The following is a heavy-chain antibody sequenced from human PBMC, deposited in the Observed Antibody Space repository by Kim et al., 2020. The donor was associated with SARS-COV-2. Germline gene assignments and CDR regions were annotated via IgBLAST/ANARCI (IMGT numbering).Heavy chain of an antibody. CDR1: GGSISSGDYY. D-gene: IGHD3-9*01. V-gene: IGHV4-30-4*01. CDR2: IYYSGST. J-gene: IGHJ4*02. Sequence: SETLSLTCTVSGGSISSGDYYWSWIRQPPGKGLEWIGYIYYSGSTYYNPSLKSRVTISVDTSKNQFSLKLSSVTAADTAVYYCARYDILTGWSSGFDYWGQGTLVTVSS. CDR3: ARYDILTGWSSGFDY.